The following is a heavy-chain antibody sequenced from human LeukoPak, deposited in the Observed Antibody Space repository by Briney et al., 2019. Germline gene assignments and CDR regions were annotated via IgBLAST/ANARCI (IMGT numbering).Heavy chain of an antibody. Sequence: PGGSLRLSCVGSGFSISDKYMSWVRQAPGAGLEWVSGITGNGFETFYADPVRGRFTISRDNSKNTLYLQMNSLRAEDTALYYCAREGLERIFHFDYWGQGTLVTVSS. CDR1: GFSISDKY. D-gene: IGHD1-1*01. J-gene: IGHJ4*02. V-gene: IGHV3-23*01. CDR2: ITGNGFET. CDR3: AREGLERIFHFDY.